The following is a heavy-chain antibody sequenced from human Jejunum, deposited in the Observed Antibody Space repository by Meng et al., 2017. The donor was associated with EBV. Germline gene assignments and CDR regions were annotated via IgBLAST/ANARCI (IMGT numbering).Heavy chain of an antibody. CDR2: IYHGGGT. V-gene: IGHV4-4*02. J-gene: IGHJ4*02. CDR1: GGSISDNDW. Sequence: LTQCVPRLAWSSGTLSLTCVVSGGSISDNDWWSWVRQHPGKGLEWLGEIYHGGGTNYNPSLESRVTISVYKSKNQFSLKLNSVTFADTAVYYCAGNGYYALEYWGPGILVTVSS. D-gene: IGHD3-22*01. CDR3: AGNGYYALEY.